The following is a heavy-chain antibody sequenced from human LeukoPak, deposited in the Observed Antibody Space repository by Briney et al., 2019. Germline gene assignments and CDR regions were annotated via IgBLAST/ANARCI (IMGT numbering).Heavy chain of an antibody. CDR3: ARYKISDSSFDY. Sequence: SETLSLTCTVSGGSISSSNYYWGWIRQPPGKGLEWVGSFYYSGNTYYNPSLKSRVTISVDTSKNQFSLKLSSVTAADTTVYFCARYKISDSSFDYWGQGTLVTVSS. J-gene: IGHJ4*02. CDR2: FYYSGNT. D-gene: IGHD3-22*01. CDR1: GGSISSSNYY. V-gene: IGHV4-39*01.